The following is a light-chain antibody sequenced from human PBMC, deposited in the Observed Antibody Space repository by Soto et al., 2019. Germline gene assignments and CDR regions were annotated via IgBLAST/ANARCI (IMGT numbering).Light chain of an antibody. J-gene: IGKJ1*01. Sequence: DIQMTQSPSTLSASVGDRVTITCRASHSISSWLAWYQQKPGKAPNLLIYAASTLESGVPSRFSGSGSGTEFTLTISSLQPDDFATYYYQQYNSYWTFGQGTKVDIK. CDR3: QQYNSYWT. V-gene: IGKV1-5*01. CDR2: AAS. CDR1: HSISSW.